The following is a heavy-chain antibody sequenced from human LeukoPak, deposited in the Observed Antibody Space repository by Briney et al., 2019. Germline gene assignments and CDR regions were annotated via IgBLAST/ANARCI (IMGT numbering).Heavy chain of an antibody. D-gene: IGHD5-18*01. CDR1: GGSFSDYY. CDR2: ISYSGRA. J-gene: IGHJ4*02. V-gene: IGHV4-34*01. CDR3: ARESRTGNTYGKQFDY. Sequence: KTSETLSLTCAVYGGSFSDYYWTWIRQPPGKGLEWIGEISYSGRASYNPSLKSRVTMSVDTSKNQFSLILSSVSAADTAVYYCARESRTGNTYGKQFDYWGQGTLVTVSS.